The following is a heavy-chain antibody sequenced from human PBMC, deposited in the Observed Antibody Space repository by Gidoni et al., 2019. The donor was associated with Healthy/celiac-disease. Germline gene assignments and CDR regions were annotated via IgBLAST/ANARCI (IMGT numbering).Heavy chain of an antibody. CDR1: GYSISSGYY. CDR2: IYHSGST. J-gene: IGHJ4*02. D-gene: IGHD3-16*01. CDR3: ARDFLGSPVDC. V-gene: IGHV4-38-2*02. Sequence: QVQLQESGPGLVKPSETLSLTCAVSGYSISSGYYWGWIRQPPGKGLEWIGSIYHSGSTYYNPSLKSRVTISVDTSKNQFSLKLSSVTAADTAVYYCARDFLGSPVDCWGQGTLVTVSS.